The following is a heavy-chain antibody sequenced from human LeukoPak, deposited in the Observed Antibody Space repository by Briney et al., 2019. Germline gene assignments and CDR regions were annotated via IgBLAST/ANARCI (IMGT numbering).Heavy chain of an antibody. Sequence: SETLSLTCAVYGGSFSGYYWSWIRQPPGKGLEWIGEINHRGGTNYNPSLKSRVTISLDTSTKHFSLKLTSVTAADTAVYFCARLDYGGHDAFDIWGLGTMVTVSS. J-gene: IGHJ3*02. D-gene: IGHD4-23*01. CDR3: ARLDYGGHDAFDI. CDR2: INHRGGT. V-gene: IGHV4-34*01. CDR1: GGSFSGYY.